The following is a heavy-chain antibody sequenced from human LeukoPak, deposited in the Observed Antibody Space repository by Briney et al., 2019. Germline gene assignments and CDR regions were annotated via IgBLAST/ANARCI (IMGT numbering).Heavy chain of an antibody. CDR1: GYTLTELS. CDR3: AGGYRATFDY. Sequence: GASVKVSCKVSGYTLTELSMHWVRQAPGQGLEWMGIINPSGGSTSYAQKFQGRVTMTRDTSTSTVYMELSSLRSEDTAVYYCAGGYRATFDYWGQGTLVTVSS. V-gene: IGHV1-46*01. D-gene: IGHD1-26*01. J-gene: IGHJ4*02. CDR2: INPSGGST.